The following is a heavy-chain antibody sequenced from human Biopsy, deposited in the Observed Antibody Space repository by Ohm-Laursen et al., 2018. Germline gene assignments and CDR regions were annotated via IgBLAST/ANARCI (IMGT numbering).Heavy chain of an antibody. D-gene: IGHD1-1*01. J-gene: IGHJ4*02. CDR2: FAPENGKT. Sequence: GSSVKVSCKVSGYAVTEFSMHWVRQAPGKGLEWMGGFAPENGKTIYAQKFQGRVTMTEDTSTDTAYMKLSSLRSEDTAVYYCAADINVWNVNYWGQGTQVTVSS. CDR1: GYAVTEFS. CDR3: AADINVWNVNY. V-gene: IGHV1-24*01.